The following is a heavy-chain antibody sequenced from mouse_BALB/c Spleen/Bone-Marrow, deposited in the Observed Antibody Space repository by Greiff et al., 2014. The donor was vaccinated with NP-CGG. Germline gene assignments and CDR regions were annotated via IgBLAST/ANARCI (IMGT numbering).Heavy chain of an antibody. D-gene: IGHD1-1*01. V-gene: IGHV14-3*02. J-gene: IGHJ4*01. CDR3: ARRLRSAMDY. CDR1: GFYIKDTY. CDR2: IDPANGNT. Sequence: EVQLQQSGAELVKPGASVKLSCTASGFYIKDTYIHWVKQRPEQGLEWIGRIDPANGNTKYDPKFQGKATITADTSSNTAYLQLSSLTSEDTAIYYCARRLRSAMDYWGQGTSVTVSS.